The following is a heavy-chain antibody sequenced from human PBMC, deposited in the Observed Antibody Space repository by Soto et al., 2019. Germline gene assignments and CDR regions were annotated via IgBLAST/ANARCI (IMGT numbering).Heavy chain of an antibody. J-gene: IGHJ6*02. V-gene: IGHV3-74*01. D-gene: IGHD3-22*01. CDR1: GLTFSSYW. CDR3: ARDAYYYDSSGYWVKVMAV. CDR2: INSDGSST. Sequence: PGGSLRTSCAASGLTFSSYWMHWVRQAPGKGLVWVSRINSDGSSTSYADSVKGRFTISRDNAKNTLYLQMNSLRAEDTAGYYCARDAYYYDSSGYWVKVMAVWGQGTTVTVSS.